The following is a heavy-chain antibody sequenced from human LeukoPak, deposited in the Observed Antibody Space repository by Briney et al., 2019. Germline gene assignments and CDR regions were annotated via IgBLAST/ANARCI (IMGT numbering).Heavy chain of an antibody. V-gene: IGHV3-33*06. CDR3: VKDLTYDDMDV. Sequence: PGGSLRLSCAASGFTFSSYVMHWVRQAPGKGLEWVAVIWYDGSNKYYGDSVKGRFTISRDNSKNSLYLQMNSLRVEDTAVYYCVKDLTYDDMDVWGKGTTVTVSS. J-gene: IGHJ6*03. CDR1: GFTFSSYV. D-gene: IGHD5-12*01. CDR2: IWYDGSNK.